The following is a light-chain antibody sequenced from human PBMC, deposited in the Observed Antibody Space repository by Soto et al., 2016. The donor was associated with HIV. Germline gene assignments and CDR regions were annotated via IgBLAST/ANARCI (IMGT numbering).Light chain of an antibody. CDR2: AAS. CDR1: QGVGGY. J-gene: IGKJ1*01. CDR3: QQYYTYPRT. V-gene: IGKV1-8*01. Sequence: AIRMTQSPSSFSASTGDRVTITCRASQGVGGYLAWYEQKPGRAPKLLISAASTLQSEVPSRFSGSGSGTNFTLTISCLQSEDFATYYCQQYYTYPRTFGQGTKVES.